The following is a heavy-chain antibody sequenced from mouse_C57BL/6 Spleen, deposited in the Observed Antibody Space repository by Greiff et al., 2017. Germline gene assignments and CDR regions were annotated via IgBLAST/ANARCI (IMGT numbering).Heavy chain of an antibody. CDR2: INPNNGGT. J-gene: IGHJ2*01. CDR3: ARSVTGVFDY. D-gene: IGHD4-1*01. Sequence: VQLQQSGPELVKPGASVKISCKASGYTFTDYYMNWVKQSHGKSLEWIGDINPNNGGTSYNQKFKGKATLTVDKSSSTAYMELRSLTSEDSAVYYCARSVTGVFDYWGQGTTLTVSS. V-gene: IGHV1-26*01. CDR1: GYTFTDYY.